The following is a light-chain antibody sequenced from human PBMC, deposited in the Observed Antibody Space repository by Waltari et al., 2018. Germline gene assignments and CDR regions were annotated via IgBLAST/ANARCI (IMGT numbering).Light chain of an antibody. CDR2: AAS. V-gene: IGKV1-39*01. Sequence: DIQMTQSPSSLSASVGDRVTITCRASQSISSYLNWYQQKPGKAPKLLIYAASSLQSGVPSRFSGSGSVTDFTLTISSLEPEDFAVYYCQQRNNWPLTFGGGTKVEIK. CDR1: QSISSY. J-gene: IGKJ4*01. CDR3: QQRNNWPLT.